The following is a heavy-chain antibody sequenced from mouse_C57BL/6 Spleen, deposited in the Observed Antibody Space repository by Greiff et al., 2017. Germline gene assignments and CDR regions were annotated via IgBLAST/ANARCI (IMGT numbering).Heavy chain of an antibody. V-gene: IGHV1-64*01. CDR2: IHPNSGST. Sequence: QVQLQQPGAELVKPGASVKLSCKASGYTFTSYWMHWVKQRPGQGLEWIGMIHPNSGSTNYNEKFKSKATLTVDKSSSTAYMQLSSLTSEDSAVYYWARDPITTVVATSYYFDYWGQGTTLTVSS. J-gene: IGHJ2*01. CDR3: ARDPITTVVATSYYFDY. CDR1: GYTFTSYW. D-gene: IGHD1-1*01.